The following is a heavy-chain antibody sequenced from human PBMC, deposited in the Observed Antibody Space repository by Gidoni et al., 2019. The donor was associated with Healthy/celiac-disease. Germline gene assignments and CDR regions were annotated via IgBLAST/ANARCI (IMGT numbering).Heavy chain of an antibody. CDR2: ISSSSSYI. J-gene: IGHJ4*02. V-gene: IGHV3-21*01. CDR3: ARGLGYCSGGSCYSNRFDY. Sequence: EVQLVESGGGLVKPGGSLRLSCAASGFTFSSHSMHWVRQAPGKGLEWVSSISSSSSYIYYADSVKGRFTISRDNAKNSLYLQMNSLRAEDTAVYYCARGLGYCSGGSCYSNRFDYWGQGTLVTVSS. CDR1: GFTFSSHS. D-gene: IGHD2-15*01.